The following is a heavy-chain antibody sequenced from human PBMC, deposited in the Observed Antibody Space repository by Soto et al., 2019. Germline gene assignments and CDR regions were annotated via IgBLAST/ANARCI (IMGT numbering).Heavy chain of an antibody. Sequence: GASVKVSCKASGYTFTSYDITWVRQATGHGLEWMGWMNPNSGNTGYAQKFQGRVTMTRNTSISTAYMELSRLRSDDTAVYYCARVPPGSVLMVYESHWYFELWGRGTLVTVSS. J-gene: IGHJ2*01. D-gene: IGHD2-8*01. CDR1: GYTFTSYD. CDR2: MNPNSGNT. V-gene: IGHV1-8*01. CDR3: ARVPPGSVLMVYESHWYFEL.